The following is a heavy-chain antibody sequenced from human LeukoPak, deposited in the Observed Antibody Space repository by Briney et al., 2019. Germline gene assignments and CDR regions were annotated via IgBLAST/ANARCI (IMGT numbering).Heavy chain of an antibody. D-gene: IGHD1-1*01. J-gene: IGHJ6*02. Sequence: GGSLRLSCAASGFIFGSYGMTWVRQAPGKGLEWVSTIVGGGGSTYYHADSVKGRFTISRDNSKNTLYLQMDSLRADDTAIYYCVRYDRYNWNDERYYYGMDVWGQGTTVIVSS. CDR3: VRYDRYNWNDERYYYGMDV. CDR2: IVGGGGST. V-gene: IGHV3-23*01. CDR1: GFIFGSYG.